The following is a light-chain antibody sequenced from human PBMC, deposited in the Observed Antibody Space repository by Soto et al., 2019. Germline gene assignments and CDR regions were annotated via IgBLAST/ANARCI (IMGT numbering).Light chain of an antibody. Sequence: EIVFTQSPATLSLSPGERATLSCRASQSVSSYLAWYQQKPGQAPRLLIYDASNRATGIPARFSGSGSGTDFTLTISSXEPEDFAVYYCQQRSNWPVTFGPGTKVDIK. CDR3: QQRSNWPVT. J-gene: IGKJ3*01. CDR2: DAS. CDR1: QSVSSY. V-gene: IGKV3-11*01.